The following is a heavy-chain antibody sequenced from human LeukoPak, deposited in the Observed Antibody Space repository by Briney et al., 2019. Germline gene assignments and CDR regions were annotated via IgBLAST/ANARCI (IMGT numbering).Heavy chain of an antibody. V-gene: IGHV1-69*04. Sequence: SVKVSCKASGGTFSSYAISWVRQAPGQGLEWMGRIIPILGIANYAQKFQGRVTITADKSTSTAYMELSSLRSEDTAVYYCASYCSSTSCQEDWFDPWGQGTLVTVSS. CDR1: GGTFSSYA. CDR3: ASYCSSTSCQEDWFDP. CDR2: IIPILGIA. D-gene: IGHD2-2*01. J-gene: IGHJ5*02.